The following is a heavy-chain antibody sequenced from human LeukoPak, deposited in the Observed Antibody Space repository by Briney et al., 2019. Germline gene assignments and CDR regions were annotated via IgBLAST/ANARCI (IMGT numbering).Heavy chain of an antibody. D-gene: IGHD6-13*01. V-gene: IGHV4-59*01. Sequence: SETLSLTCTVSGGSISSYYWSWIRQPPGKGLEWIGYIYYSGSTNYNPSLKSRVTISVDTSKNQFSLELSSVTAADTAVYYCARERYSSSHLDYWGQGTLVTVSS. J-gene: IGHJ4*02. CDR2: IYYSGST. CDR3: ARERYSSSHLDY. CDR1: GGSISSYY.